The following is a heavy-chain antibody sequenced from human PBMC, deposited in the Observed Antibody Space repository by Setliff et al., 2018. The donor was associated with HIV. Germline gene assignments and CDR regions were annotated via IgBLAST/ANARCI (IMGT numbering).Heavy chain of an antibody. J-gene: IGHJ3*02. CDR3: ARHGHFYDSSSSDAFDI. CDR2: IYYSGST. CDR1: GGSISSGNYY. D-gene: IGHD3-22*01. Sequence: SETLSLTCTVSGGSISSGNYYWSWIRQHPGKGLEWIGYIYYSGSTYYNPSLKSRVTMSVDTSKNQFSLKLRSVTAADTAVYYCARHGHFYDSSSSDAFDIWGHGTMVTVSS. V-gene: IGHV4-31*03.